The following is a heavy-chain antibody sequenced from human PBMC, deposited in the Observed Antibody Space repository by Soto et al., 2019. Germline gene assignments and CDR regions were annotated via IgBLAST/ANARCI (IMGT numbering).Heavy chain of an antibody. D-gene: IGHD6-13*01. Sequence: PGGSLRLSCAASGFTFSSYAMSWVRQAPGKGLEWVSAISGSGGSTYYADSVKGRFTISRDNSKNTLYLQMNSLRAEDTAVYYCAKDRWQQLVRRYFDYWGQGTLVTVSS. CDR2: ISGSGGST. CDR1: GFTFSSYA. CDR3: AKDRWQQLVRRYFDY. J-gene: IGHJ4*02. V-gene: IGHV3-23*01.